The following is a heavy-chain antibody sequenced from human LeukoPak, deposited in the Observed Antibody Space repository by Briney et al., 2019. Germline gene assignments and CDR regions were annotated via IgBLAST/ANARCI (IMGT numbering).Heavy chain of an antibody. CDR3: ARGPTWYYFDY. CDR2: VYSGGST. D-gene: IGHD2-8*02. V-gene: IGHV3-53*01. Sequence: GGSLRLSCAASGFTVSSNYMSWVRQAPGKGLEWVSVVYSGGSTYYADSVKGRFTISRDNSKNTLYLQMNSLRAEDTAVYYCARGPTWYYFDYWGQGTLVTVPS. J-gene: IGHJ4*02. CDR1: GFTVSSNY.